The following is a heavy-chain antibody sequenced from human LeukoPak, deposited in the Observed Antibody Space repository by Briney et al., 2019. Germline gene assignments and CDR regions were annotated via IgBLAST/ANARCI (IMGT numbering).Heavy chain of an antibody. Sequence: GGSLRLSCAASGFIFSSYGMHWVRQAPGKGLEWVAFIRYDGSNTYYADSVKGRFTISRDNSKNTLYLQMNSLRGEDTAVYFCARDVVAAAGTWDYWGQGTLVTVSS. J-gene: IGHJ4*02. CDR3: ARDVVAAAGTWDY. CDR2: IRYDGSNT. CDR1: GFIFSSYG. V-gene: IGHV3-30*02. D-gene: IGHD6-13*01.